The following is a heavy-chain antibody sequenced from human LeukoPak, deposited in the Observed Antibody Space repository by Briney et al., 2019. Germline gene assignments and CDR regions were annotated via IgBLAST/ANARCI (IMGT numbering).Heavy chain of an antibody. Sequence: GGSLRLSCAASGFTASTYYMNWVRQAPGKGLEWVSIIYSGGTTYYADSVKGRFTISRDTSKNTLSLQMNSLRAEDTAVYYCAKENTAMVDWGQGTLVTVSS. V-gene: IGHV3-53*01. D-gene: IGHD5-18*01. CDR2: IYSGGTT. CDR3: AKENTAMVD. J-gene: IGHJ4*02. CDR1: GFTASTYY.